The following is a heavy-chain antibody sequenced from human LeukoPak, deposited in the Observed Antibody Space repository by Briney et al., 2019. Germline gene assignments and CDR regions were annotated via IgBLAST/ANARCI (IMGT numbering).Heavy chain of an antibody. D-gene: IGHD5-12*01. J-gene: IGHJ6*02. V-gene: IGHV5-51*01. CDR2: IYPSDSDT. CDR1: GYSFTSYW. Sequence: GESLKISCKGSGYSFTSYWIGWVRQMPGKGLEWMGIIYPSDSDTRYCPSFQGQVTISADKSISTAYLQWSSLKASDTAMYYCARASVDIVQGMDVWGQGTTVTVSS. CDR3: ARASVDIVQGMDV.